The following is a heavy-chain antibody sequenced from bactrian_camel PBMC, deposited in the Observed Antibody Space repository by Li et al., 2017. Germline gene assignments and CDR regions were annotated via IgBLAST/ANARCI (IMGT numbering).Heavy chain of an antibody. CDR1: DADRAYC. J-gene: IGHJ4*01. CDR2: ISEGGGAT. Sequence: QLVESGGGSVQAGGSLRLSCAVSDADRAYCIGWFRQVPGQEREGLAAISEGGGATVYADSVKCRFTISSDTAKNTVYLQMTNLKPDDTAMYYCATTPLRWSCTVKDDQFRNWGQGTQVTVS. V-gene: IGHV3-3*01. D-gene: IGHD6*01. CDR3: ATTPLRWSCTVKDDQFRN.